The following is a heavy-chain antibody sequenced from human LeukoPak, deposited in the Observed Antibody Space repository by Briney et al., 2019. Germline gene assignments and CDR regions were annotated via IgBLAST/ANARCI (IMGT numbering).Heavy chain of an antibody. Sequence: GGSLRLSCAASGFTFSGFEMNWVRQAPGKGLEWVSYISSSGSTRYYADSVEGRFTVSRDNAKNSLYLQMNSLRAEDTAVYYCATDRGYSTFDIWGQGTLVTVSS. CDR2: ISSSGSTR. V-gene: IGHV3-48*03. CDR3: ATDRGYSTFDI. CDR1: GFTFSGFE. J-gene: IGHJ3*02. D-gene: IGHD5-18*01.